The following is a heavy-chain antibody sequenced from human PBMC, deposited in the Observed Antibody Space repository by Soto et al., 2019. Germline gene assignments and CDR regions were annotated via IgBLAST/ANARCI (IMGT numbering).Heavy chain of an antibody. CDR2: INPNSGDT. D-gene: IGHD3-10*01. J-gene: IGHJ4*02. CDR3: ASGGAAGAFFDY. V-gene: IGHV1-2*02. Sequence: ASVKVSCKASGYTFTGYYVHWVRQAPGQGLEWMGWINPNSGDTNYAQKFQGRVTMTRDTSISTAYMELSRLRPDDTAMYYCASGGAAGAFFDYWGQGALVTVSS. CDR1: GYTFTGYY.